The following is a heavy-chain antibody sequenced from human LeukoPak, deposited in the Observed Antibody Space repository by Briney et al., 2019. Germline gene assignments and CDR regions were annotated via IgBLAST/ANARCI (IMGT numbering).Heavy chain of an antibody. J-gene: IGHJ4*02. Sequence: PGGSLRLSCAASGFTFSSYAMSWVRQAPGKGLEWVSAISGSGGSTYYADSVKGRFTISRDNSKNTLYLQMNSLRAEDTAVYYCAKKGDILTGYYPYFDYWGQGTLVTVSS. CDR1: GFTFSSYA. D-gene: IGHD3-9*01. CDR2: ISGSGGST. V-gene: IGHV3-23*01. CDR3: AKKGDILTGYYPYFDY.